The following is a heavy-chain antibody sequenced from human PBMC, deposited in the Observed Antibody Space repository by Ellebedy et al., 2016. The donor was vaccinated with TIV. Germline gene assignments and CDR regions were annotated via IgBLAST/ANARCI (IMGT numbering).Heavy chain of an antibody. V-gene: IGHV4-4*07. D-gene: IGHD1-14*01. Sequence: SETLSLTCTVSGGSISSYYWSWIRQPAGKGLEWIGRIYTSGSTNYNPSLKSRVTMSVDTSKNQFSLNLNSVTAADTAIYYCARGSGSAAGTVWFDPWGQGTLVTVAS. CDR1: GGSISSYY. CDR2: IYTSGST. J-gene: IGHJ5*02. CDR3: ARGSGSAAGTVWFDP.